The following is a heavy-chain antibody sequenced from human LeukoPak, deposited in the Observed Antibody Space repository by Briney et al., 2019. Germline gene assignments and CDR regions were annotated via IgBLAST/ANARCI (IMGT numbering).Heavy chain of an antibody. CDR1: GYSFTSYW. V-gene: IGHV5-10-1*01. J-gene: IGHJ6*04. CDR2: IDPSDSYT. D-gene: IGHD2-15*01. CDR3: ARQGYCSGGSCYSYYYYGMDV. Sequence: PGESLKISCKGSGYSFTSYWISWVRQMPGKGLEWMGRIDPSDSYTNYSPSFQGHVTISADKSISAAYLQWSSLKASDTAMYYCARQGYCSGGSCYSYYYYGMDVWGKGTTVTVSS.